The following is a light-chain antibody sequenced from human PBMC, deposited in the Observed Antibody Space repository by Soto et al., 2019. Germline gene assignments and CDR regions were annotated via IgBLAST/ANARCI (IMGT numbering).Light chain of an antibody. CDR2: KVS. CDR1: QSLVPSDGKTY. V-gene: IGKV2-30*02. Sequence: DFVMTQSALSLHVTLGQPSSISCKSRQSLVPSDGKTYLNWFPQRQGQSPRRLIYKVSNRDSGVPDRFRGSGSGTDFTLKISRVEAEDVAVYYCMQGSHSPITFGQGTRLEIK. CDR3: MQGSHSPIT. J-gene: IGKJ5*01.